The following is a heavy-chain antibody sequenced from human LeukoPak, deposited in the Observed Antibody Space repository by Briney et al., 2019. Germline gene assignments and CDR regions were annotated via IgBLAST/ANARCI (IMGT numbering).Heavy chain of an antibody. CDR3: ARDISYGNANWFDP. J-gene: IGHJ5*02. V-gene: IGHV3-74*01. Sequence: GGSLRLSCAASGFTFSSYWMHWVRQVPNQGLMWVSRINSDETISEYVDSVNGRFTISRDNAKNTLYLQMNSLRAEDTAVYYCARDISYGNANWFDPWGQGTLVTVSS. D-gene: IGHD5-18*01. CDR2: INSDETIS. CDR1: GFTFSSYW.